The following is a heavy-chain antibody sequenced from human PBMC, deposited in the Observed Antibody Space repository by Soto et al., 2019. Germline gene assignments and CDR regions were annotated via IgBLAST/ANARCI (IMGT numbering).Heavy chain of an antibody. V-gene: IGHV1-46*01. D-gene: IGHD6-13*01. CDR2: INPSGGST. CDR1: GYTFTSYY. CDR3: ARMGYSSSWPHLQLYGMDV. Sequence: GASVKVSCKASGYTFTSYYMHWVRQAPGQGLEWMGIINPSGGSTSYAQKFQGRVTMTRDTSTSTVYMELSSLRSEDTAVYYCARMGYSSSWPHLQLYGMDVWGQGTTVTVSS. J-gene: IGHJ6*02.